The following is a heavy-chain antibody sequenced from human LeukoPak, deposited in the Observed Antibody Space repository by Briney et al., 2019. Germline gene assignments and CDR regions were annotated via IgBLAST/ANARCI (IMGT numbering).Heavy chain of an antibody. CDR1: GYTFTGYY. D-gene: IGHD3-10*01. V-gene: IGHV1-2*02. CDR2: INPNSGGT. CDR3: ARDGDLLLWFGELLYY. J-gene: IGHJ4*02. Sequence: ASVKVSCKASGYTFTGYYMHWVRQAPGQELEWMAWINPNSGGTNYAQKFQGRVTMTRDTSISTAYMELSRLRSDDTAVYYCARDGDLLLWFGELLYYWGQGTLVTVSS.